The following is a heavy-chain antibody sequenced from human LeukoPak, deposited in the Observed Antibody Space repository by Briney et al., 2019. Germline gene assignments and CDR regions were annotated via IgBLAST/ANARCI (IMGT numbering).Heavy chain of an antibody. CDR2: AYYSGST. V-gene: IGHV4-59*01. J-gene: IGHJ4*02. CDR1: GGSISSNY. Sequence: ASETLSLTCTVSGGSISSNYWSWIRQPPGKGLEWIGYAYYSGSTNYNPSLKSRVTISVAKNQVSLKLSSVTAADTAVYYCARTKYSDYLFADYWGQGTLVTVSP. CDR3: ARTKYSDYLFADY. D-gene: IGHD4-11*01.